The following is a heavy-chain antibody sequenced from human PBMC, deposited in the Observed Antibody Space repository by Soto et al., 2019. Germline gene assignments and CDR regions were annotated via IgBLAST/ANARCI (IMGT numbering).Heavy chain of an antibody. J-gene: IGHJ5*02. D-gene: IGHD6-6*01. CDR2: IIPIFGTA. CDR3: AYSSSLRGSRWFDP. V-gene: IGHV1-69*13. CDR1: GGTFSSYA. Sequence: SVKVSCKASGGTFSSYAISWVRQAPGQGLEWMGGIIPIFGTANYAQKFQGRVTITADESTSTAYTELSSLRSEDTAVYYCAYSSSLRGSRWFDPWGQGTLVTVSS.